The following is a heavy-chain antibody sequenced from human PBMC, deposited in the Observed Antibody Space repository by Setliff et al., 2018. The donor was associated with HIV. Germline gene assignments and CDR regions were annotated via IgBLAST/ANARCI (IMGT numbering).Heavy chain of an antibody. D-gene: IGHD1-26*01. CDR2: IHGDGSVT. J-gene: IGHJ6*02. Sequence: HPGGSLRLSCAASGFPFSNDWMQWVRQVPGKGLVWVARIHGDGSVTNYADSMKGRFTISRDNAKNSLYLKMNSLRADDTAVYFCARPTNIDTLYYGSQTFYMYYYGLDVWGQGTTVTVSS. CDR1: GFPFSNDW. CDR3: ARPTNIDTLYYGSQTFYMYYYGLDV. V-gene: IGHV3-74*01.